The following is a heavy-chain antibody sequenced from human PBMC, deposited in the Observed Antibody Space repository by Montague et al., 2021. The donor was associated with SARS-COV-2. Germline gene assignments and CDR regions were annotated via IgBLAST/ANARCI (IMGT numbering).Heavy chain of an antibody. CDR2: IYYGGST. V-gene: IGHV4-59*01. CDR1: GHSITSSF. D-gene: IGHD3-16*01. CDR3: AREAFGGVIDH. Sequence: SETLSLTCTVSGHSITSSFWTWVRQPPGKGLEWIGYIYYGGSTNHTPSLKSRVTITVDVSKDQFSLKLSSVTAADTAVYYCAREAFGGVIDHWGQGTLVTVSS. J-gene: IGHJ4*02.